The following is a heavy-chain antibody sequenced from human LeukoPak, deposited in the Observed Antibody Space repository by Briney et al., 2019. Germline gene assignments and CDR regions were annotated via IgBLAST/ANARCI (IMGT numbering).Heavy chain of an antibody. CDR3: ARVRTPGIAAAGPDY. V-gene: IGHV4-34*01. Sequence: PSETLSLTCAVYGGSFSGYYWSWIRQPPGKGLEWIGEINHSGSNNYNPSLKSRVTISVDTSKNQFSLKLSSVTAADTAVYYCARVRTPGIAAAGPDYWGQGTLVTVSS. D-gene: IGHD6-13*01. J-gene: IGHJ4*02. CDR1: GGSFSGYY. CDR2: INHSGSN.